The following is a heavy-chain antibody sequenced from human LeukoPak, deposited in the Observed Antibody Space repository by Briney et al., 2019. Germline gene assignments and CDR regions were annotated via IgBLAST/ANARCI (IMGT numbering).Heavy chain of an antibody. CDR1: EYTFTGYY. J-gene: IGHJ6*03. CDR3: AWQIEVGATHRGFYYYMDV. Sequence: ASVKVSCKASEYTFTGYYIHWVRQAPGQGLEWMGWINPNSGGTNYEQKFQERVTMTRDTSISTAYMELSRLRSDDTAVYYCAWQIEVGATHRGFYYYMDVWGKGTTVTVSS. V-gene: IGHV1-2*02. D-gene: IGHD1-26*01. CDR2: INPNSGGT.